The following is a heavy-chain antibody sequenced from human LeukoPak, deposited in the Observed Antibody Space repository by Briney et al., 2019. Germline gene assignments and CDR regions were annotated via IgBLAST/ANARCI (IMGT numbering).Heavy chain of an antibody. CDR2: IYPGDSDT. CDR3: ARHAELTTVTSFFNY. CDR1: GYSFTSYW. V-gene: IGHV5-51*01. Sequence: GASLKISCKGSGYSFTSYWIGWVRQMPGKGLEWMGIIYPGDSDTRYSPSFQGQVTIPADKSISTAYLQWSSLKASDTAMYYCARHAELTTVTSFFNYWGQGTLVTVSS. J-gene: IGHJ4*02. D-gene: IGHD4-11*01.